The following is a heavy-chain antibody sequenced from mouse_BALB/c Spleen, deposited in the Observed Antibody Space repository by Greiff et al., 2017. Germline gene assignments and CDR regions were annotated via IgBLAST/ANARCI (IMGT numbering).Heavy chain of an antibody. CDR1: GFSLTSYG. CDR2: IWAGGST. CDR3: ARNGEFITTATWFAY. J-gene: IGHJ3*01. D-gene: IGHD1-2*01. Sequence: VMLVESGPGLVAPSQSLSITCTVSGFSLTSYGVHWVRQPPGKGLEWLGVIWAGGSTNYNSALMSRLSISKDNSKSQVFLKMNSLQTDDTAMYYCARNGEFITTATWFAYWGQGTLVTVSA. V-gene: IGHV2-9*02.